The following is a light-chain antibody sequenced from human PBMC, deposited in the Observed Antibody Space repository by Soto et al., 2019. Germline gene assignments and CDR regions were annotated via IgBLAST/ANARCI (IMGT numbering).Light chain of an antibody. CDR1: SSDGGGYNY. V-gene: IGLV2-14*03. CDR2: DVS. CDR3: CSYTTSSTYV. J-gene: IGLJ1*01. Sequence: QSVLTQPASVSGSPGQSIAISCTGTSSDGGGYNYVSWYQQHPGKAPKLMIYDVSNRPSGVSNRFSGSKSGNTASLTISGLQAEDEADYYCCSYTTSSTYVFGTGTKLTVL.